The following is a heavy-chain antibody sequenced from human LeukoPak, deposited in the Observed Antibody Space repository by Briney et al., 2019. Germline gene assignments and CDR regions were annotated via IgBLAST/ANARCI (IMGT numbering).Heavy chain of an antibody. Sequence: GGSLRLSCVVSGFTFNRCWMNWVRQAPGKGLEWVAHINPDGRDTYYVDSVKGRFTISRDNAQNSMYLQMNSLRVGDTAVYYCTSWGDTTAEYFQRWGQGTLVTVSS. D-gene: IGHD2-21*02. V-gene: IGHV3-7*01. J-gene: IGHJ1*01. CDR1: GFTFNRCW. CDR3: TSWGDTTAEYFQR. CDR2: INPDGRDT.